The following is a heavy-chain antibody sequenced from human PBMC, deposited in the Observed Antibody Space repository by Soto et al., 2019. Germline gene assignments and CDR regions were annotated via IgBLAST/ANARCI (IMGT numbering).Heavy chain of an antibody. Sequence: EVQLVESGGGVVRPGGSLRLSCAASGFTFDDYGMSWVRQAPGKGLEWVSGINWNGGSTGYADSVKGRFTISRDNAKNSLYLQMNSLRAEDTALYHCAREGRYCSGGSCYEGWYFDLWGRGTLVTVSS. J-gene: IGHJ2*01. V-gene: IGHV3-20*01. CDR3: AREGRYCSGGSCYEGWYFDL. D-gene: IGHD2-15*01. CDR2: INWNGGST. CDR1: GFTFDDYG.